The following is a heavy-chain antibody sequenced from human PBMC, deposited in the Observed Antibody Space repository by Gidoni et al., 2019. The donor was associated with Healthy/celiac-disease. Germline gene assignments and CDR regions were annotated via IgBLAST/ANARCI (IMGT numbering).Heavy chain of an antibody. CDR1: GYTFTGYY. J-gene: IGHJ4*02. V-gene: IGHV1-2*02. D-gene: IGHD5-18*01. CDR2: INPNSGGT. Sequence: QVQLVQSGAEVKKPGASVKVACQASGYTFTGYYMHWVRQAPGQGLEWMGWINPNSGGTNYAQKFQGRVTMTRDTSISTAYMELSRLRSDDTAVYYCAREGSVEFEGGDTAMVTGYFDYWGQGTLVTVSS. CDR3: AREGSVEFEGGDTAMVTGYFDY.